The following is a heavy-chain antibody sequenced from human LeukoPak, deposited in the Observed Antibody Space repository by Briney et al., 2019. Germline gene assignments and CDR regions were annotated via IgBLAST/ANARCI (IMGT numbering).Heavy chain of an antibody. D-gene: IGHD6-13*01. J-gene: IGHJ4*02. CDR3: ARDQAAAGTVDY. V-gene: IGHV3-21*01. CDR2: ISSSSSYI. CDR1: GFTFSNYS. Sequence: GGSLRLSCAASGFTFSNYSMNWVRQAPGKGLEWVSSISSSSSYIYYADSVKGRFTISRDNAKNSLYLQMNSLRAEDTAVYYSARDQAAAGTVDYWGQGTLVTVSS.